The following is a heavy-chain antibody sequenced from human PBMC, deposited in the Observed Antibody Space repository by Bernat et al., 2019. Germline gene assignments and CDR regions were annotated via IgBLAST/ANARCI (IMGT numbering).Heavy chain of an antibody. D-gene: IGHD6-19*01. V-gene: IGHV3-23*01. CDR3: AKERGSSGWYGGYYFDY. J-gene: IGHJ4*02. CDR2: ISGSGGST. CDR1: GFTFSSYA. Sequence: EVQLLESGGGLVQPGGFLRLSCAASGFTFSSYAMSWVRQAPGKGLEWVSAISGSGGSTYYADSVKGRFTISRDNSKNTLYLQMNSLRAEDTAVYYCAKERGSSGWYGGYYFDYWGQGTLVTVSS.